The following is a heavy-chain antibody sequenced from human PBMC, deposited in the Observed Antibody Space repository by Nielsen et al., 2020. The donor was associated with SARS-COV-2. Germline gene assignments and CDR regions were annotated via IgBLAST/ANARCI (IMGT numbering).Heavy chain of an antibody. D-gene: IGHD2-21*02. CDR1: GDSFSSHS. V-gene: IGHV1-69*10. CDR3: AREGVVMTLPDL. Sequence: SVNVSCKASGDSFSSHSMNWVRQAPGQGLEWMGGILPSLGLPNYPEKFRGRVTITADEAKKTAYMELHSLRSEDTAVYYCAREGVVMTLPDLWGQGTLVTVSS. CDR2: ILPSLGLP. J-gene: IGHJ4*02.